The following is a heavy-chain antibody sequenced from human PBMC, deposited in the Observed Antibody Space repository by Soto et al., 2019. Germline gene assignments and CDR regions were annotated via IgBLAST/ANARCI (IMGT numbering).Heavy chain of an antibody. CDR1: GYTFTSYD. CDR3: ARGRIGGYWFDP. Sequence: QVQLVQSGAEVKKPGASVKVSCKASGYTFTSYDINWVRQATGQGLEWMGWMNPNSGNTGYAQKFQGRVTITRITSISTAYLELSSLRSEDPAVYYCARGRIGGYWFDPWGQGTLVTVSS. D-gene: IGHD3-16*01. CDR2: MNPNSGNT. V-gene: IGHV1-8*01. J-gene: IGHJ5*02.